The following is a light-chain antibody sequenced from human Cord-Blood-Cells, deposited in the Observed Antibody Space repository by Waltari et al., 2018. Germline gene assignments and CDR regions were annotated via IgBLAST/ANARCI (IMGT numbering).Light chain of an antibody. CDR2: GKN. Sequence: SSELTQDPAVSVALGQTVRITCQGDSPRSYYASWYQQKPGQAPVLVIYGKNNRPSGIPDRFSGSSSGNTASLTITGAQAGDEADYYCNARDSSGNHLVFGGGTKLTVL. CDR1: SPRSYY. V-gene: IGLV3-19*01. J-gene: IGLJ3*02. CDR3: NARDSSGNHLV.